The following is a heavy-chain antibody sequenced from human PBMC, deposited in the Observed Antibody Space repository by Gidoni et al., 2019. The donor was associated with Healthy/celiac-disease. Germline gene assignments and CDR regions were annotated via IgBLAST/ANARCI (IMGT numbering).Heavy chain of an antibody. CDR1: GCPLSSYG. D-gene: IGHD2-21*02. J-gene: IGHJ3*02. CDR3: ARVFCGGDCYDAFDI. Sequence: QVPLVESALSVVQPGGVLGPSCAASGCPLSSYGMHWVRQGLGKGLEWVVVISYDGNNKCYADSVKGRFTISRDKSKNTLYLQMNSLRAEDTAVYYWARVFCGGDCYDAFDIWGQGTMVTVSS. V-gene: IGHV3-30*04. CDR2: ISYDGNNK.